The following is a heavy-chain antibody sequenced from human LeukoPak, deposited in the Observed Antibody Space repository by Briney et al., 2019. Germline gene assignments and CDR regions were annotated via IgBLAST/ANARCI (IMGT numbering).Heavy chain of an antibody. V-gene: IGHV5-51*01. CDR1: GYSFRDYW. CDR2: IYPGDSDT. J-gene: IGHJ6*02. D-gene: IGHD6-13*01. Sequence: GESLKISCKGSGYSFRDYWIAWVRQMPGQGLEWMGIIYPGDSDTRYSPSFQGQVTISADKSISTAYLQWISLKASDTAMYYCARGGSTSYYYHGMDVWGQGTTVTVSS. CDR3: ARGGSTSYYYHGMDV.